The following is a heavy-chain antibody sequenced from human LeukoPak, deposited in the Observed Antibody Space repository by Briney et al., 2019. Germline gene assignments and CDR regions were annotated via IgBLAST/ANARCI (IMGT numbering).Heavy chain of an antibody. CDR2: MNPNSGNT. CDR3: AKVGATSPLYYFDY. CDR1: GYTFTAYY. J-gene: IGHJ4*02. Sequence: ASVRVSCKASGYTFTAYYMHWVRQAPGQGLEWMGWMNPNSGNTGYAQKFQGRVTITRNTSISTAYMELSSLRSEDTAVYYCAKVGATSPLYYFDYWGQGTLVTVSS. D-gene: IGHD5-12*01. V-gene: IGHV1-8*03.